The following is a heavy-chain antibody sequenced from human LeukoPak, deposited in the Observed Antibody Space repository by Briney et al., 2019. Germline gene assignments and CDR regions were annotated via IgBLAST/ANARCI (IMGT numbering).Heavy chain of an antibody. CDR3: AKDLSDIVVVVAATYNPIFDY. CDR2: ISGSGSIT. V-gene: IGHV3-23*01. Sequence: PGGSLRLSCAASGFTFSSYSMNWVRQAPGKGLEWVSGISGSGSITDYADSVKGRFTISRDNSKNTLYLQMNSLRAEDTAVYYCAKDLSDIVVVVAATYNPIFDYWGQGTLVTVSS. CDR1: GFTFSSYS. D-gene: IGHD2-15*01. J-gene: IGHJ4*02.